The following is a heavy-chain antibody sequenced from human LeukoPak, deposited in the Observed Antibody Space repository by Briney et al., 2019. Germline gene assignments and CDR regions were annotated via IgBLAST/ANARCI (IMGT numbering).Heavy chain of an antibody. Sequence: PSETLSLTCAVYGGSFSGYYWSWIRRPPGKGLEWMGEINHSGSTNYNPSLKSRVTISVDTSKNQFSLKLSSVTAADTAVYFCARERGGSKLSGLYGRDYYYMDVWGKGTTVTVSS. V-gene: IGHV4-34*01. CDR2: INHSGST. J-gene: IGHJ6*03. D-gene: IGHD3-16*01. CDR1: GGSFSGYY. CDR3: ARERGGSKLSGLYGRDYYYMDV.